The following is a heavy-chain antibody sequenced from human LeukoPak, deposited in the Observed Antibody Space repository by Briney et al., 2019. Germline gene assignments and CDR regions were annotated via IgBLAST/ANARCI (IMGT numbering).Heavy chain of an antibody. CDR1: GDTFSSYA. V-gene: IGHV1-69*06. CDR3: ARGPGPYYYDSSGYYYGVYFQH. Sequence: ASVKVSCKASGDTFSSYAISWVRQAPGQGREWVGGIIPLFGTTNYAQKFQGKVTITADKSTSTAYMELSSLRSEDTAVYYCARGPGPYYYDSSGYYYGVYFQHWGQGTLVTVSS. D-gene: IGHD3-22*01. CDR2: IIPLFGTT. J-gene: IGHJ1*01.